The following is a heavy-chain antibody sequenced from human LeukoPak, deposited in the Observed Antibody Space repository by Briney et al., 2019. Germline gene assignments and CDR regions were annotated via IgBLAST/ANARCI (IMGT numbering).Heavy chain of an antibody. V-gene: IGHV4-4*02. CDR3: ASTSTGYYMGGDY. CDR2: IYHSGST. J-gene: IGHJ4*02. D-gene: IGHD3-9*01. Sequence: SETLSLTCAVSGGSISSSNWWSWVRQPPGKGLEWIGEIYHSGSTNYNPSLKSRVTISVDKSKNQFSLKLSSVTAADTAVYYCASTSTGYYMGGDYWGQGILVTVSS. CDR1: GGSISSSNW.